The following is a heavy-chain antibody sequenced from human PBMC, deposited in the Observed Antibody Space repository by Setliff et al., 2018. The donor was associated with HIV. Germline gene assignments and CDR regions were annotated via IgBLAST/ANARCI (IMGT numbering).Heavy chain of an antibody. D-gene: IGHD6-19*01. CDR1: GVSFSGYY. CDR2: IDHSGST. J-gene: IGHJ5*02. Sequence: PSETLSLTCAVYGVSFSGYYWNWLRQTPGKGLEWIGEIDHSGSTNYNPSLKSRVTISLDTSKNQFSLRLTSVTAADTAVYYCARGVYSSGWYLLTRLDPWGQGVLVTVSS. CDR3: ARGVYSSGWYLLTRLDP. V-gene: IGHV4-34*01.